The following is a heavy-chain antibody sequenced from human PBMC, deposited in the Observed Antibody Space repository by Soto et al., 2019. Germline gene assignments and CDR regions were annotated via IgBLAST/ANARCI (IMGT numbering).Heavy chain of an antibody. CDR3: ARGGSYPMNYYGMFV. CDR2: IYSDGSA. J-gene: IGHJ6*02. Sequence: WGSLRLSCAGSGYTVSINYMSWVLQAPGKGLEWVSIIYSDGSAYYADSVKGRFTISRDNSKNTVYLQMNNVRAEDTAVYHCARGGSYPMNYYGMFVWGQGTTVTVSS. D-gene: IGHD1-26*01. CDR1: GYTVSINY. V-gene: IGHV3-53*01.